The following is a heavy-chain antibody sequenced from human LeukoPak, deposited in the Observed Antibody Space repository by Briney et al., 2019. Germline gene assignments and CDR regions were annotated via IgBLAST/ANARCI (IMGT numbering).Heavy chain of an antibody. D-gene: IGHD3-9*01. CDR2: ISSSSTYI. CDR1: GFTFSSYS. V-gene: IGHV3-21*01. Sequence: GGSLRLSCRASGFTFSSYSMNWVRKAPGKGLEWVSSISSSSTYIYYADSVKGRFTISRDNAKNSLYLQMNGLRAEDTAVYYCARANDNYYYYYMDVWGKGTTVTISS. CDR3: ARANDNYYYYYMDV. J-gene: IGHJ6*03.